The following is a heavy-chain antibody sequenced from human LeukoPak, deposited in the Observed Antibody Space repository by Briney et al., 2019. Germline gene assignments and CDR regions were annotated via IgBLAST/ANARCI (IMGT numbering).Heavy chain of an antibody. CDR1: GYTFTSYD. CDR3: ARIGRVYGDYAFDI. J-gene: IGHJ3*02. CDR2: MNPNGGNT. D-gene: IGHD4-17*01. Sequence: ASVKVSCKASGYTFTSYDINWVRQATGQGLEWMGWMNPNGGNTGYAQKFQGRVTMTRNTSISTAYMELSSLRSEDTAVYYCARIGRVYGDYAFDIWGQGTMVTVSS. V-gene: IGHV1-8*01.